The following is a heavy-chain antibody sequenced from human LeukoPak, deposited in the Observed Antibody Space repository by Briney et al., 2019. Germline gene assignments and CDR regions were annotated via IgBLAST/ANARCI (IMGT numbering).Heavy chain of an antibody. CDR2: IKEDGNEK. D-gene: IGHD1-26*01. CDR1: GFTFSNYW. J-gene: IGHJ4*02. CDR3: ATYSGAHHKTFDD. V-gene: IGHV3-7*01. Sequence: GGSLRLSCIASGFTFSNYWMSWVRQAPGKGLEWVANIKEDGNEKYYVGSVKGRFTISRDNAKSSLYLQMNSLRADDTAVFYCATYSGAHHKTFDDWGQGTRVTVSS.